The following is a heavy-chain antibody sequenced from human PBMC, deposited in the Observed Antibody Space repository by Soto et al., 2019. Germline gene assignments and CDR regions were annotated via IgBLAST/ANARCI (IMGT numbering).Heavy chain of an antibody. V-gene: IGHV1-3*01. CDR3: ARWYDYIWGSYRDQNWFDP. CDR1: GYTFTSYT. D-gene: IGHD3-16*02. J-gene: IGHJ5*02. CDR2: INAGNGNT. Sequence: QVQLVQSGAEVKKPGASVKVSCKASGYTFTSYTMHWVRQAPGQRLEWMGWINAGNGNTKYSQKFQGRVTITRETSASTAYMELSSLRSEDTAVYYCARWYDYIWGSYRDQNWFDPWGQGTLVTVSS.